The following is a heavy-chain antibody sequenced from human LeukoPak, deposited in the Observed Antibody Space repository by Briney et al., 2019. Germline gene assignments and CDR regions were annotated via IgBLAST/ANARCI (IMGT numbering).Heavy chain of an antibody. CDR1: GGSISGYY. Sequence: SETLSLTCTVSGGSISGYYWSWIRQPPGKGLEWIGEINHSGSTNYNPSLKSRVTISVDTSKNQFSLRLSSVTAADTAVYYCAREGGSIVVVPAATRWFDPWGQGTLVTVSS. V-gene: IGHV4-34*01. J-gene: IGHJ5*02. D-gene: IGHD2-2*01. CDR2: INHSGST. CDR3: AREGGSIVVVPAATRWFDP.